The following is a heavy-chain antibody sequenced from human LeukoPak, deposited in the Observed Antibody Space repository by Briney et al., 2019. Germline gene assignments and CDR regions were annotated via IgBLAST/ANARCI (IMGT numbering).Heavy chain of an antibody. D-gene: IGHD3-22*01. CDR3: ARGYYDSSGYWPFDY. V-gene: IGHV1-69*13. Sequence: SVKVSCTASGGTFSSYAISWVRQAPGQGLEWMGGIIPIFGTANYAQKFQGRVTITADESTSTAYMELSSLRSEDTAVYYCARGYYDSSGYWPFDYWGQGTLVTVSS. CDR1: GGTFSSYA. J-gene: IGHJ4*02. CDR2: IIPIFGTA.